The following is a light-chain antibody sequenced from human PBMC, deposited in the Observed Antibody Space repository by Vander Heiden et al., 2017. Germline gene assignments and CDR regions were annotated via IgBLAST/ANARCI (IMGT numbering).Light chain of an antibody. CDR1: SSNIGSNY. V-gene: IGLV1-47*02. J-gene: IGLJ3*02. CDR3: AAWDDSLSGPV. CDR2: SNN. Sequence: QSVLTQPPSASGTPGQSVTTPCSGSSSNIGSNYVYWYRQLPGTAPKLLIYSNNQRPSGVPDRFSGSKSGTSASLAISGLRSEDEADYYCAAWDDSLSGPVFGGGTKLTVL.